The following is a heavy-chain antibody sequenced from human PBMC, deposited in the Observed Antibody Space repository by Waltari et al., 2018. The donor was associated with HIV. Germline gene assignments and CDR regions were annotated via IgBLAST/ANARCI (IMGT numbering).Heavy chain of an antibody. J-gene: IGHJ4*02. V-gene: IGHV1-46*01. CDR3: ARGRAVADASGGYYCDY. D-gene: IGHD6-19*01. Sequence: QVQLVQSGAEVKKPGASVKVSCNASGYTFTSYYMHWVRQAPGQGLEWMGIINPSGGSTSYERKVQGRVTMTRATSTSTVYMELVSLRSEDTAVYYFARGRAVADASGGYYCDYWGQGTLVTVSS. CDR1: GYTFTSYY. CDR2: INPSGGST.